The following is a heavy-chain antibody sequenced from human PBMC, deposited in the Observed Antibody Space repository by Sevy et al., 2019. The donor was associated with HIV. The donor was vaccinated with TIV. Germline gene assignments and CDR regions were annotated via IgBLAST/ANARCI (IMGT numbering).Heavy chain of an antibody. J-gene: IGHJ4*02. V-gene: IGHV4-59*01. CDR2: IYYSGST. CDR1: GGSISSYY. Sequence: SETLSLTCTVSGGSISSYYWSWIRQPPGKGLEWIGYIYYSGSTNYNPSLKSRVTISVDTSKNQFSLKLSSVTAADTAVYYGARGIAAAGTVSDFDYWGQGTLVTVSS. CDR3: ARGIAAAGTVSDFDY. D-gene: IGHD6-13*01.